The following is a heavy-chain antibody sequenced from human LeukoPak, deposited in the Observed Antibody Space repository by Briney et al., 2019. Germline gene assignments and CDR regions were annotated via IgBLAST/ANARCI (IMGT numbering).Heavy chain of an antibody. J-gene: IGHJ4*02. V-gene: IGHV1-69*05. CDR2: IIPISGTA. CDR1: GGTFSSYA. Sequence: ASVKVSCKASGGTFSSYAISWVRQAPGQGLEWMGGIIPISGTANYAQKFQGRVTITTDESTSTAYMELSSLRSEDTAVYYCARTKSTVTYYFDYWGQGTLVTVSS. D-gene: IGHD4-17*01. CDR3: ARTKSTVTYYFDY.